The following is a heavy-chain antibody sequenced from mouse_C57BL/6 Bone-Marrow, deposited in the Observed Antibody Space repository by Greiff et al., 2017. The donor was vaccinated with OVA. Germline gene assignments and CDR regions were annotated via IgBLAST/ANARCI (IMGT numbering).Heavy chain of an antibody. J-gene: IGHJ2*01. Sequence: DVKLVESGGGLVKPGGSLKLSCAASGFTFSDYGLHWVRQAPEKGLEWVAYISSGSSTIYYADTVKGRFTISRDNTKNILFLQMTSLGSEDTAMYYCARLCYDDGSWGQGTTITVSS. V-gene: IGHV5-17*01. CDR3: ARLCYDDGS. D-gene: IGHD2-4*01. CDR1: GFTFSDYG. CDR2: ISSGSSTI.